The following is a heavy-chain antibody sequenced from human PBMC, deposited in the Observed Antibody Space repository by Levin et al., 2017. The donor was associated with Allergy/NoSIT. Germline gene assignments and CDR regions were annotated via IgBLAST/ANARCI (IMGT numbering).Heavy chain of an antibody. Sequence: ASVKVSCKPSGYTFSGYYIHWVRQAPGQGLEWMGWINANSGGTNNAQKFQGRVTLTRDTSITTAHMELTWLRSDDTAVYYCATSPLYLGSYSPPYDSWGQGTLVTVSS. CDR2: INANSGGT. CDR1: GYTFSGYY. CDR3: ATSPLYLGSYSPPYDS. J-gene: IGHJ4*02. V-gene: IGHV1-2*02. D-gene: IGHD1-26*01.